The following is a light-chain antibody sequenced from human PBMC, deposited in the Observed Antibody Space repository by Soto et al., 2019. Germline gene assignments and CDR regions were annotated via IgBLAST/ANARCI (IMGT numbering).Light chain of an antibody. Sequence: QSALTQPASVSGSPGQSIAISCTGTRSDVGACNYVSWYQQHPGKAPKLMISEVTNRPSGVSDRFSGSKSGNTASLTISGLQTEEEADYFCFSFTTDWTHAFGTGTKVTVL. CDR1: RSDVGACNY. CDR2: EVT. J-gene: IGLJ1*01. V-gene: IGLV2-14*01. CDR3: FSFTTDWTHA.